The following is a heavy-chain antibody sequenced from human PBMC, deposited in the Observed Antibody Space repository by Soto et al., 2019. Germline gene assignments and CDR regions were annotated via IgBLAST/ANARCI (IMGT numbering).Heavy chain of an antibody. D-gene: IGHD3-22*01. CDR3: ARDPYYDSSGYLASYGMDV. CDR2: IYSGGST. V-gene: IGHV3-53*04. CDR1: GFTVSSNY. J-gene: IGHJ6*02. Sequence: EVQLVESGGGLVQPGGSLRLSCAASGFTVSSNYMSWVRQAPGKGLEWVSVIYSGGSTYYADSVKGRFTISRHNSKNTLYLQMNSLRAADTAVYYCARDPYYDSSGYLASYGMDVWGQGTTVTVSS.